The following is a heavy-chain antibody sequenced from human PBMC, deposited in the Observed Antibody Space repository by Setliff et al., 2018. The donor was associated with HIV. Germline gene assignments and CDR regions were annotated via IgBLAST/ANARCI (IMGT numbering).Heavy chain of an antibody. Sequence: SETLSLTCTVSGGSISGYYWSWIRKPAGKGLEWIGRIYTSGSTDHNPSFKSRVTMSVDTSKNQFSLKLSSVTAADTAVYYCARAGGYSSPLGYWGQGTMVTVS. V-gene: IGHV4-4*07. CDR2: IYTSGST. CDR1: GGSISGYY. J-gene: IGHJ4*02. CDR3: ARAGGYSSPLGY. D-gene: IGHD6-13*01.